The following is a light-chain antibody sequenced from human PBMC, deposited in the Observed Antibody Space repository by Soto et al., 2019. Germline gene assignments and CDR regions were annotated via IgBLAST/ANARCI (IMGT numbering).Light chain of an antibody. CDR1: QSVGYH. Sequence: EIVLTQSPATLSLSPGERATLSCRASQSVGYHLAWYQQKPGQAPRLLIYDASNRATGIPARFSGSGSGTDFTLAISSLEREDFAVYYCQQRSNWPPVTFGGGTKVEIK. V-gene: IGKV3-11*01. CDR3: QQRSNWPPVT. J-gene: IGKJ4*02. CDR2: DAS.